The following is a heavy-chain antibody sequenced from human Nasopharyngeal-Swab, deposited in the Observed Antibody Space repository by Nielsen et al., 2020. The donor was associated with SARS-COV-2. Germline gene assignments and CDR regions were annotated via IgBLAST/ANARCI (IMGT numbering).Heavy chain of an antibody. CDR2: ISWNSCSI. Sequence: SLKISCAASGFTFDDYAMHCVRQAPGKVLEWVSGISWNSCSIGYADSVKVRFTISRDNAKNSLYLQMNSLRAEDTALYYCEKDPGYDSSGYYYDSWGQGTMVNVYS. CDR1: GFTFDDYA. V-gene: IGHV3-9*01. J-gene: IGHJ5*02. D-gene: IGHD3-22*01. CDR3: EKDPGYDSSGYYYDS.